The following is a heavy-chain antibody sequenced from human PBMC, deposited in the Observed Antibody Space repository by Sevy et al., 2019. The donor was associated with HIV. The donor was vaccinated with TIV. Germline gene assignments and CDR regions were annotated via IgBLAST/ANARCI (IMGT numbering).Heavy chain of an antibody. Sequence: GGSLRLSCAASGFTFSDYFMSWIRQAPGKGLEWVSYMSSSGYTIYYADSVKGRFTISSDNAKNSLYLQMNSLRAEDTAVYYCAKLYDILTGHDFGFDYWGQGALVTVSS. CDR3: AKLYDILTGHDFGFDY. J-gene: IGHJ4*02. CDR1: GFTFSDYF. V-gene: IGHV3-11*01. CDR2: MSSSGYTI. D-gene: IGHD3-9*01.